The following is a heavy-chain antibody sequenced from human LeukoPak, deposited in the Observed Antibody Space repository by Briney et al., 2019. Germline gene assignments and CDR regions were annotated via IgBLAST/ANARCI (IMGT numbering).Heavy chain of an antibody. D-gene: IGHD4-17*01. V-gene: IGHV3-23*01. J-gene: IGHJ4*02. CDR1: GFTFSNYT. CDR3: AKAARTTVTYSFDS. CDR2: ISAGGGVT. Sequence: GGSLRLSCAVSGFTFSNYTMVWVRQAPGKGLDWVSSISAGGGVTSNADSVKGRFTISRDNSKNTLYLQMNSLRAEDTAMYYCAKAARTTVTYSFDSWGQGTLVTVSS.